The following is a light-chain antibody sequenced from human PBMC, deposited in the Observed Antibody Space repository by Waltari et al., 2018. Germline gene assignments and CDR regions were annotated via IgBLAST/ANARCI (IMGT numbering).Light chain of an antibody. CDR2: DAS. Sequence: EIVLTQSPATLSLSPGARTTLSCRASQSVSKYLAWYQQKPGQAPRLLIYDASNRATGIPARFSGSGSGTGFILTISSLEPEDFAVYYCQQRSTLPPFTFGPGTTLDI. CDR3: QQRSTLPPFT. V-gene: IGKV3-11*01. CDR1: QSVSKY. J-gene: IGKJ3*01.